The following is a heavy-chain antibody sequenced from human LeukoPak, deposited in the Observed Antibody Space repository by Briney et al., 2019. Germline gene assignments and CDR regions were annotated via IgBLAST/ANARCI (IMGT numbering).Heavy chain of an antibody. CDR3: AKVVGYGSGWYYEY. CDR2: ITRDGGST. CDR1: GFTFSRYA. Sequence: GGSLRLSCAASGFTFSRYAMHWVRQAPGKGQEYVSAITRDGGSTFYANSVNGRFTISRDNSKNTLYLQMGSLRTDDMAMYYCAKVVGYGSGWYYEYWGQGTLVTVSS. D-gene: IGHD6-19*01. V-gene: IGHV3-64*01. J-gene: IGHJ4*02.